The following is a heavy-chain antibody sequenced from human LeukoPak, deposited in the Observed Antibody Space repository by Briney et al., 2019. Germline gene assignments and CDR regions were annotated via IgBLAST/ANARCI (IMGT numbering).Heavy chain of an antibody. CDR3: ARVGSCTNGVCYNPFDY. J-gene: IGHJ4*02. D-gene: IGHD2-8*01. CDR1: GFIFSDYY. Sequence: GGSLRLSCAASGFIFSDYYMSWIRQAPGKGLEWVSYISSSGSTTYYADSVKGRFTISRDNAKNSLYLQMNSLRAEDTAVYYCARVGSCTNGVCYNPFDYWGQGTLVTVS. CDR2: ISSSGSTT. V-gene: IGHV3-11*04.